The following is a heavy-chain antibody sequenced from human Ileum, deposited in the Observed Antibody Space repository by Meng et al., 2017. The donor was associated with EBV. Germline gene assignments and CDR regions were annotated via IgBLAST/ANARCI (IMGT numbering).Heavy chain of an antibody. CDR3: ARGSDYVWGI. V-gene: IGHV4-4*02. D-gene: IGHD3-16*01. Sequence: HGQVQESGLGLVSPSGTLSHTCAVSGDSSSSNNWWSWVRQSTGKGLEWIAEIHHSGPTTYNPSLKSRVTISVDKSENHFSLKLTSVTAADTAVYYCARGSDYVWGIWGQGTLVTVSS. J-gene: IGHJ4*02. CDR2: IHHSGPT. CDR1: GDSSSSNNW.